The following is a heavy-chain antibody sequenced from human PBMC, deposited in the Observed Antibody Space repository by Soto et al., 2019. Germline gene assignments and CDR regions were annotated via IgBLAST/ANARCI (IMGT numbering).Heavy chain of an antibody. CDR1: RFTFSTYA. D-gene: IGHD6-19*01. J-gene: IGHJ4*02. CDR2: ISYDGSSK. CDR3: ARVGGSGWYYHHSYFDY. Sequence: QVQLVESGGGVVQSGRSLRLSCAASRFTFSTYAMHWVRQAPGKGLEWVAVISYDGSSKYYADSVKGRFTISRDNSKNTLYLQMNSLRAEDTAVYYCARVGGSGWYYHHSYFDYWGQGTLVTVSS. V-gene: IGHV3-30-3*01.